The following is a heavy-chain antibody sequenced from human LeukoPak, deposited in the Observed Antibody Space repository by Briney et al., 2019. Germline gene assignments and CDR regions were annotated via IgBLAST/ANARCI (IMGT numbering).Heavy chain of an antibody. CDR1: GGSLSGYY. V-gene: IGHV4-34*01. CDR3: ARGKRITMVRGVIHSFDY. D-gene: IGHD3-10*01. J-gene: IGHJ4*02. Sequence: SETLSLTCAVYGGSLSGYYWSWIRQPPGKGLEWIGEINHSGSTNYNPSLKSRVTISVDTSKNQFSLKLSSVTAADTAVYYCARGKRITMVRGVIHSFDYWGQGTLVTVSS. CDR2: INHSGST.